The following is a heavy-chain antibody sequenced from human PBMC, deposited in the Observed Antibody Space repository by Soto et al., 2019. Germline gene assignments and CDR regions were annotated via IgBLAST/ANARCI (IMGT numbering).Heavy chain of an antibody. CDR3: AGAGYSYGIALDD. D-gene: IGHD5-18*01. CDR1: GFTFSSYS. CDR2: ISSSGSTI. Sequence: EVQLVESGGGLVQPGGSLRLSCAASGFTFSSYSMNWVRQAPGKGLEWVSYISSSGSTIYYADSVKGRFTISRDNAKNSLYMQMNSLRDEDTAVYYCAGAGYSYGIALDDWGQGTLVTVSS. J-gene: IGHJ4*02. V-gene: IGHV3-48*02.